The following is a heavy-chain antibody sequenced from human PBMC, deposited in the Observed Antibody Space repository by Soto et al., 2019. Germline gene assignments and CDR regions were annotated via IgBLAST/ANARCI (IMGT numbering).Heavy chain of an antibody. CDR2: IWYDGSNK. V-gene: IGHV3-33*01. CDR3: ARDSGSSGSFDY. Sequence: QVQLVESGGGVVQPGRSLRLSCAASGFTFSSYGMHWVRQAPGKGLEWVAVIWYDGSNKYYADSVKGRFTISRDNSKNTLYLQMNSLRAEDTAVYYCARDSGSSGSFDYWGQGTLVTVSS. CDR1: GFTFSSYG. D-gene: IGHD6-19*01. J-gene: IGHJ4*02.